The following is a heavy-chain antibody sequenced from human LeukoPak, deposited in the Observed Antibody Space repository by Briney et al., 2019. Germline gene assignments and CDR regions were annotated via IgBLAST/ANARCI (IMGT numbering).Heavy chain of an antibody. Sequence: SVKVSCKASGGTSSSYAIRWVRQAPGQGLEWMGGVIPIFGTANYAQKFQGRVTITADESTSTAYMELSSLRSEDTAVYYCASSYSSSSPFDYWGQGTLVTVSS. CDR2: VIPIFGTA. CDR3: ASSYSSSSPFDY. CDR1: GGTSSSYA. D-gene: IGHD6-6*01. V-gene: IGHV1-69*01. J-gene: IGHJ4*02.